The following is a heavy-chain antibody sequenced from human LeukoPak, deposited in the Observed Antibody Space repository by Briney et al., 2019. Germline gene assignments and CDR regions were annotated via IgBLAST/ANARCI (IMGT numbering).Heavy chain of an antibody. CDR2: LSTRSSYK. D-gene: IGHD5-18*01. V-gene: IGHV3-21*01. CDR1: GLIFNSYS. CDR3: ATRAGGVLDTAMAPFDY. J-gene: IGHJ4*02. Sequence: PVGSLRLSCAASGLIFNSYSMNWVRQAPGKGLEWVSSLSTRSSYKYYADSVKGRFTISRDNAKNSLYLQMNSLRAEDTAVYYCATRAGGVLDTAMAPFDYWGQGTLVTVSS.